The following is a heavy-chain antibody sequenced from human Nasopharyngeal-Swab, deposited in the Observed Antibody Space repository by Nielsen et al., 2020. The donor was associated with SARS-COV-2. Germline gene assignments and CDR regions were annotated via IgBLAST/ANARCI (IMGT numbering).Heavy chain of an antibody. CDR2: ISGSGDTT. CDR1: GFTLSIYA. V-gene: IGHV3-23*01. Sequence: GESLKISCAASGFTLSIYAMTWVRQAPGKGLEWVSTISGSGDTTYYADSVKGRFTIPRDNSKNTLYLQMNSLRVEDTAIYYCAKDRYSGSGSYKYYYFYYGMDVWGQGTTVTVSS. CDR3: AKDRYSGSGSYKYYYFYYGMDV. D-gene: IGHD3-10*01. J-gene: IGHJ6*02.